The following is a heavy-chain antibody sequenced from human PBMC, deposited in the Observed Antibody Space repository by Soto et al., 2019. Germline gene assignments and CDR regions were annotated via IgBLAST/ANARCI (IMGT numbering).Heavy chain of an antibody. V-gene: IGHV3-30*18. J-gene: IGHJ4*02. Sequence: QVQLVESGGGVVQPGRSLRLSCAASGFTFSSYGMHWVRQAPGKGLEWVAVISYDGSSKFYADSVKGRFTISRDNSKNTLYLEMNSLRLEDTAVYYCAKERVVRGVTDYWGQGTLVTVSS. CDR1: GFTFSSYG. CDR2: ISYDGSSK. D-gene: IGHD3-10*01. CDR3: AKERVVRGVTDY.